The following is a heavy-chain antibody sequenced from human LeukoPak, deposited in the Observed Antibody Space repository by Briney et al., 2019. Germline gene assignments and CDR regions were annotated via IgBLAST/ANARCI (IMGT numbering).Heavy chain of an antibody. V-gene: IGHV1-8*03. Sequence: ASVKVSCKTSGYTFTSYDINWVRQATGQGLEWMGWMNPNSGNTGYAQKFQGRVTITGDTSISTAYMELSSLRSEDTAVYYCARSTPRDNWFDPWGQGTLVTVSS. J-gene: IGHJ5*02. CDR1: GYTFTSYD. D-gene: IGHD2-15*01. CDR2: MNPNSGNT. CDR3: ARSTPRDNWFDP.